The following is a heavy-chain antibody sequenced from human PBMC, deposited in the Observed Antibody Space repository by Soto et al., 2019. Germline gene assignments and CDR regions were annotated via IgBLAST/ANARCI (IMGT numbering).Heavy chain of an antibody. V-gene: IGHV3-23*01. J-gene: IGHJ4*02. CDR2: ISGSGGTT. D-gene: IGHD6-19*01. CDR3: AKFFVETGSNCGWPWSFHY. CDR1: GFTFSNYA. Sequence: EVQLLESGGGLVQPGRSLRLSCAASGFTFSNYAMSWVRQAPGQGLDWVSAISGSGGTTYYADSVKGRFTNSRDNSKSTLFLQMHSLRADDAAVYYCAKFFVETGSNCGWPWSFHYWGQGTLVTVSS.